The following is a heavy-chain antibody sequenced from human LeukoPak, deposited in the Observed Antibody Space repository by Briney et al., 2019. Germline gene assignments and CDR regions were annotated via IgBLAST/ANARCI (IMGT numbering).Heavy chain of an antibody. V-gene: IGHV3-30-3*01. CDR1: GFTFSSYA. D-gene: IGHD1-26*01. CDR3: ARSFMGATPDY. Sequence: GGSLRLSCAASGFTFSSYAMHWVRQAPGKGLEWVAVISYDGSNKYYADSVKGRFTISRDNSKNTLYLQMNSLRAEDTAVYYCARSFMGATPDYWGQGTLVTVSS. J-gene: IGHJ4*02. CDR2: ISYDGSNK.